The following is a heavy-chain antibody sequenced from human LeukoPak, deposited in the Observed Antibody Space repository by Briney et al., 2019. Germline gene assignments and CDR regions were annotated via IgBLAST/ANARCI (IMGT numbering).Heavy chain of an antibody. CDR1: GFTFDDYA. CDR3: AKATPPRDGSNPDY. V-gene: IGHV3-9*01. Sequence: GGSLRLSCAASGFTFDDYAMHWVRQAPGKGLEWVSGISWNSGSIGYADSVKGRFTISRDNAKNSLYLQMNSLRAEDTALYYCAKATPPRDGSNPDYWGQGTLVTVSS. J-gene: IGHJ4*02. CDR2: ISWNSGSI. D-gene: IGHD5-24*01.